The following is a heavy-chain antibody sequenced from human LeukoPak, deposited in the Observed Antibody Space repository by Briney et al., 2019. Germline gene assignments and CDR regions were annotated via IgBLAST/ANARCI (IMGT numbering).Heavy chain of an antibody. V-gene: IGHV1-18*01. Sequence: ASVKVSCKASGYTFTSHGITWVRQAPGQGLEWMGWISGYNGNTNFAQKFRGRVTMTTDTSTSTAYMELRSLRSDDTAVYYCARVTNPTKYGYVWGSDRYLKPERNYFDYWGQGMLVTVSS. CDR3: ARVTNPTKYGYVWGSDRYLKPERNYFDY. CDR2: ISGYNGNT. J-gene: IGHJ4*02. D-gene: IGHD3-16*02. CDR1: GYTFTSHG.